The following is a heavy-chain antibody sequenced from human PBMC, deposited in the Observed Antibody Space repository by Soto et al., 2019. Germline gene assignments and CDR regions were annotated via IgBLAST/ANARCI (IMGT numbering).Heavy chain of an antibody. J-gene: IGHJ5*02. CDR3: AREYHP. V-gene: IGHV4-61*01. CDR2: IYYSGST. D-gene: IGHD2-2*02. Sequence: QVQLQESGPGLVKPSETLSLTCTVSGGSVSTGSYYWTWIRQPPGKGLEWIGHIYYSGSTNYNPPLKSRATISLDTSRNQFSMKLSSVTAADTAVYYCAREYHPWGQGTLVTVSS. CDR1: GGSVSTGSYY.